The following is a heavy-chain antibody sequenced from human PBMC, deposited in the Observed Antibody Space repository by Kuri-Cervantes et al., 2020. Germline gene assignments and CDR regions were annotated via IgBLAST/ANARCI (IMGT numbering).Heavy chain of an antibody. CDR2: TNPNSGGT. Sequence: ASVKVSCKASGYTFTGYYMHWVRQAPGQGLEWMGWTNPNSGGTNYAQKFQGRVTMTRDTSISTAYMELSRLRSDDTAVYYCARGITFGGVIVIFYFDYWGQGTLVTGYS. CDR3: ARGITFGGVIVIFYFDY. CDR1: GYTFTGYY. J-gene: IGHJ4*02. V-gene: IGHV1-2*02. D-gene: IGHD3-16*02.